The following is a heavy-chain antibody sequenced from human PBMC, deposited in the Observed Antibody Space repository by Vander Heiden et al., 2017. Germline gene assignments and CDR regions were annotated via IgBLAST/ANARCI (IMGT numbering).Heavy chain of an antibody. Sequence: QVQLVESGGGVVQPGRSLRLSCAASGFTFSSYAMHWVRQDPGKGLEWVAVISYDGSNKYYADAVKGRFTISRDNSKNTLYLQMNSLRAEDTAVYYCARVGAGFGYYDSSGYYTGGGYWGQGTLVTVSS. CDR1: GFTFSSYA. D-gene: IGHD3-22*01. CDR3: ARVGAGFGYYDSSGYYTGGGY. V-gene: IGHV3-30*04. J-gene: IGHJ4*02. CDR2: ISYDGSNK.